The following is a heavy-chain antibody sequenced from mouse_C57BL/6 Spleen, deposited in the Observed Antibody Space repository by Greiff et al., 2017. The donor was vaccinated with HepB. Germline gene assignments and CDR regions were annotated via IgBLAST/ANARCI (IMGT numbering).Heavy chain of an antibody. Sequence: EVKLVESEGGLVQPGSSMKLSCTASGFTFSDYYMAWVRQVPEKGLEWVANINYDGSSTYYLDSLKSRFIISRDNAKNILYLQMSSLKSEDTATYYCARALGWYFDYWGQGTTLTVSS. CDR2: INYDGSST. D-gene: IGHD4-1*01. J-gene: IGHJ2*01. CDR1: GFTFSDYY. CDR3: ARALGWYFDY. V-gene: IGHV5-16*01.